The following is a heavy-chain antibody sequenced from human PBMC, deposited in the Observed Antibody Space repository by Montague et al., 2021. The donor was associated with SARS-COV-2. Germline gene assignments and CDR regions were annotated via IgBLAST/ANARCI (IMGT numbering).Heavy chain of an antibody. V-gene: IGHV3-21*01. D-gene: IGHD5-18*01. CDR3: ANLYSYGS. CDR2: ISTGSSYI. CDR1: GFTFSSYS. Sequence: SLRLSCPASGFTFSSYSMNWVRQAPGKGLEWVSSISTGSSYIYYADSVKGRFTISRDNAKNSLYLQMNSLRAEDTAVYYCANLYSYGSWGQGTLVTVSS. J-gene: IGHJ4*02.